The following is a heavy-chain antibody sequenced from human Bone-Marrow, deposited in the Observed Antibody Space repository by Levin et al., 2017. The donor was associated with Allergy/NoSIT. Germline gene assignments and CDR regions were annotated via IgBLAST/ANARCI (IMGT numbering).Heavy chain of an antibody. CDR2: ISWNSNII. D-gene: IGHD3-10*01. CDR3: AKDTQPAYGSGSFFDF. V-gene: IGHV3-9*01. CDR1: GFTFDDYG. J-gene: IGHJ4*02. Sequence: GGSLRLSCAASGFTFDDYGMHWVRQTPGKGLEWVSSISWNSNIIGYADSVKGRFTISRDTAKNSLYLQMNSLRPEDTALYYCAKDTQPAYGSGSFFDFWGQGVLVTVSS.